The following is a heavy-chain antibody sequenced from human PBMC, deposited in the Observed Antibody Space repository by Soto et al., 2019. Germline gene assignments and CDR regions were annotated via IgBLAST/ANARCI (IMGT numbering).Heavy chain of an antibody. CDR3: ARSTLVVVAATKPEPFDY. V-gene: IGHV1-69*02. D-gene: IGHD2-15*01. CDR1: GDTISPST. CDR2: IMPLLTIV. Sequence: GASLKVSVKASGDTISPSTNNQVRQAPGQRLEYVGRIMPLLTIVNYAQTFQGRVTITADKSTSTAYMELSSLRSEDTAVYYCARSTLVVVAATKPEPFDYWGQGTLVTVSS. J-gene: IGHJ4*02.